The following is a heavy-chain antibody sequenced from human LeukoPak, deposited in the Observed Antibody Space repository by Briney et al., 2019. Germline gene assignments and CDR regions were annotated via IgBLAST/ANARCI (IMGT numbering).Heavy chain of an antibody. CDR3: ATDNGPWGYDALDV. CDR1: GDSISSSNY. V-gene: IGHV4-38-2*01. D-gene: IGHD3-16*01. Sequence: PSDTLSLTCLVSGDSISSSNYWGWIRPPPGKGLEWIGSIYHTGITYYNPPLKSRVTLSVDTSKLQFSLRMTSVTAADTAFYYCATDNGPWGYDALDVWGQGTVVTVSS. J-gene: IGHJ3*01. CDR2: IYHTGIT.